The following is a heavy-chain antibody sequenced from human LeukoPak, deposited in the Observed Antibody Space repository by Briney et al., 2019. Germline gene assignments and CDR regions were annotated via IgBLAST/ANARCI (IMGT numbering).Heavy chain of an antibody. J-gene: IGHJ4*02. V-gene: IGHV3-48*04. CDR3: AIWTSGNY. D-gene: IGHD1-1*01. CDR1: GFTFSFYG. CDR2: ISSSSSSI. Sequence: GGSLRLSCAASGFTFSFYGMNWVRQAPGKGLEWVSYISSSSSSIEYADSVKGRFTISRDNPGASLYLDMHSLRAEDTAIYYCAIWTSGNYWGQGTLVTVSS.